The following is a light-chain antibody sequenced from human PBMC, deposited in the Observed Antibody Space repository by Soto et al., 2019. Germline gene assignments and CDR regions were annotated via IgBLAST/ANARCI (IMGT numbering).Light chain of an antibody. Sequence: IVLTQSPATLSLSPGERATLSCRASQSVSSNYLAWYQQKPGQAPRLLIYGASSLATGIPYRFSGSGSGTDFTLTISRLEPEDFAVYYCQQYGNSPWTFGQGTKVEIK. CDR2: GAS. J-gene: IGKJ1*01. V-gene: IGKV3-20*01. CDR1: QSVSSNY. CDR3: QQYGNSPWT.